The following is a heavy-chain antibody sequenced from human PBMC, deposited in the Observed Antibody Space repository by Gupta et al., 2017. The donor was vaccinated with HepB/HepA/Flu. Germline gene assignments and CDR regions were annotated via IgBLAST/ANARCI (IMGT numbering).Heavy chain of an antibody. J-gene: IGHJ3*02. CDR3: ARTAYDFWSGYTDAFDI. V-gene: IGHV2-70*04. D-gene: IGHD3-3*01. Sequence: QVTLKESGPALVKPTQTLTLTCTFSGFSLSTSGMRVSWIRQPPGKALEWLARIDWDDDKFYSTSLKTRLTISKDTSKNQVVLTMTNMDPVDTATYYCARTAYDFWSGYTDAFDIWSQGKMVTGAS. CDR1: GFSLSTSGMR. CDR2: IDWDDDK.